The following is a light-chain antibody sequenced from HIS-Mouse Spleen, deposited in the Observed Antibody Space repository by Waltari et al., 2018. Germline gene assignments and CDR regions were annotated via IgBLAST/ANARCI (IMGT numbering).Light chain of an antibody. CDR3: SSYTSSSFNVV. CDR1: SSDVGGYNY. V-gene: IGLV2-14*03. Sequence: QSALTQPASVSGSPGQSITISCTGTSSDVGGYNYLSRYQQHPGKPPKLMIYDVSNRPSGVSTRFSGSKSGNTASLTISGLQAEDEADYYCSSYTSSSFNVVFGGGTKLTVL. J-gene: IGLJ2*01. CDR2: DVS.